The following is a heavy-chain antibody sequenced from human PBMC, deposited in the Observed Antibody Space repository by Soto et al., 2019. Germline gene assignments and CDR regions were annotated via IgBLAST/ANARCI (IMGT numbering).Heavy chain of an antibody. CDR3: AKDQYGSGWYHDAFDI. D-gene: IGHD6-19*01. J-gene: IGHJ3*02. Sequence: GGSLRLSCAASGFTFSSYVMSWVRQAPGKGLEWVSAISGSGGSTYYADSVKGRFTISRDNSKNTLYLQMNSLRAEDTAVYYCAKDQYGSGWYHDAFDIWGQGTMVTVSS. CDR1: GFTFSSYV. V-gene: IGHV3-23*01. CDR2: ISGSGGST.